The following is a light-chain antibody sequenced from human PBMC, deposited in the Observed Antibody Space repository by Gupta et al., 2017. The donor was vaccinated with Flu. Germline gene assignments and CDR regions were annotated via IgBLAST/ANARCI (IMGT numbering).Light chain of an antibody. Sequence: VTLRQPASNSCKSRPSLVYRDGNTMLHWFQQRPGQSPRRLIYLVSHRESGVPDRFSGSGSGTEFTLSISRVEAEDVAIYFCLQGANWPFAFGQGTKVEIK. V-gene: IGKV2-30*01. J-gene: IGKJ1*01. CDR2: LVS. CDR3: LQGANWPFA. CDR1: PSLVYRDGNTM.